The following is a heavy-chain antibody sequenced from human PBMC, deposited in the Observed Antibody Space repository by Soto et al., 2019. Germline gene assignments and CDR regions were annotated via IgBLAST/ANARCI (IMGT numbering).Heavy chain of an antibody. CDR1: GGSVSSGSYY. Sequence: QVQLQESGPGLVKPSETLSLTCTVSGGSVSSGSYYWSWIRQPPGKGLEWIGYIYYSGSTNYNPSLKSRVTISVDTSKNQFSLKLSSVTAADTAVYYCARDSTTSPYYYYGMDVWGQGTTVTVSS. V-gene: IGHV4-61*01. CDR3: ARDSTTSPYYYYGMDV. CDR2: IYYSGST. D-gene: IGHD4-17*01. J-gene: IGHJ6*02.